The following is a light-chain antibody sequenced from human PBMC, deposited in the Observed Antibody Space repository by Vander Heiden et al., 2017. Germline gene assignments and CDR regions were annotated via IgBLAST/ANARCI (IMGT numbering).Light chain of an antibody. CDR3: QEWDSSTVV. CDR2: KDS. J-gene: IGLJ2*01. CDR1: TLGDKY. Sequence: SYELTQPPSVSVSPGQTASITCSGDTLGDKYACWYQQKPGHALVLVIDKDSKRPSGIPERFSGYNSGNTATLTISGTQAMDEADHYCQEWDSSTVVFGGGTKLTVL. V-gene: IGLV3-1*01.